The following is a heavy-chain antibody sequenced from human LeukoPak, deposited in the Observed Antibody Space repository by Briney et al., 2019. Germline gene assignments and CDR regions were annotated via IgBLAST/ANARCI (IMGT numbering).Heavy chain of an antibody. Sequence: GGSLRLSCAASGFTFSIYAMHWVRQAPGKGLEYVSAISSNGGSTYYANSVKGRFTISRDNSKNTLYLQMGSLRAEDMAVYYCARGGWGATTLDYWGQGTLVTVSS. CDR2: ISSNGGST. CDR1: GFTFSIYA. V-gene: IGHV3-64*01. D-gene: IGHD1-26*01. J-gene: IGHJ4*02. CDR3: ARGGWGATTLDY.